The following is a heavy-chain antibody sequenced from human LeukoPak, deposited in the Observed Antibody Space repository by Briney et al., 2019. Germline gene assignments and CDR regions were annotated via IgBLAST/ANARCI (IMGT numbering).Heavy chain of an antibody. CDR2: ISYDGSNK. CDR3: AREDYDFWSGYRTYYYYGMDV. CDR1: GFTFSRYG. Sequence: GGSLRLSCAASGFTFSRYGMHWVRQAPGKGLEWVAVISYDGSNKYYADSVKGRFTISRDNSKNTLYLQMNSLRAEDTAVYYCAREDYDFWSGYRTYYYYGMDVWGQGTTVTVSS. J-gene: IGHJ6*02. V-gene: IGHV3-30*03. D-gene: IGHD3-3*01.